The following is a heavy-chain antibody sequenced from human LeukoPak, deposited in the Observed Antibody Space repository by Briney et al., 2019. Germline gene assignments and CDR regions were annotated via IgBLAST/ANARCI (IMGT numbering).Heavy chain of an antibody. CDR3: ARRPWSGYARRGFDY. V-gene: IGHV4-34*01. D-gene: IGHD3-3*01. Sequence: SETLSLTCAVYGGSFSGYYWSWIRQPPWKGLEWIGEINHSGSTNYNPSLKSRVTISVDTSKNQFSLKLSSVTAADTAVYYCARRPWSGYARRGFDYWGQGTLVTVSS. J-gene: IGHJ4*02. CDR1: GGSFSGYY. CDR2: INHSGST.